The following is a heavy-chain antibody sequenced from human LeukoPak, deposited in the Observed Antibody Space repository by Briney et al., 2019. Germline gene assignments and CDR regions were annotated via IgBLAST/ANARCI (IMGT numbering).Heavy chain of an antibody. Sequence: ASVKVSCKASGYTFTIYYMHWVRQAPGQGLEWMGIIDPSGGSTSYAQKFQGRVTMTRDTSTSTVYMELSSLRSEDTAVYYCARDPGKYYDFWSGPAGFDYWGQGTLVTVSS. CDR2: IDPSGGST. CDR3: ARDPGKYYDFWSGPAGFDY. D-gene: IGHD3-3*01. J-gene: IGHJ4*02. CDR1: GYTFTIYY. V-gene: IGHV1-46*01.